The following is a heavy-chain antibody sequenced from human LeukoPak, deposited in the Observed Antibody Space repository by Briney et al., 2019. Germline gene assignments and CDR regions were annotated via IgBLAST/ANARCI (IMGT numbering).Heavy chain of an antibody. CDR2: ISYDGSNK. CDR1: GFTFSSYG. CDR3: AKDYWFDP. J-gene: IGHJ5*02. Sequence: GGSLRLSCAASGFTFSSYGMHWVRQAPGKGLEWVAVISYDGSNKYYADSVKGRFTISRDNSKNTLYPQMNSLRAEDTAVYYCAKDYWFDPWGQGTLVTVSS. V-gene: IGHV3-30*18.